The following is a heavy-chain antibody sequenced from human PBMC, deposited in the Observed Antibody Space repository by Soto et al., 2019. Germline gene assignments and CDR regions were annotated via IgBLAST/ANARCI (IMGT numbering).Heavy chain of an antibody. Sequence: SAKVSWETCGLTIISSSMRWVRQYSGQGLEWIGWIVVGSGHTNYAQKFQERVTITRDMSTSTAYMELSSLRSEDTAVYYCAAASSTSGGYYGMDVWGQGTTVTVSS. CDR3: AAASSTSGGYYGMDV. D-gene: IGHD2-2*01. V-gene: IGHV1-58*02. J-gene: IGHJ6*02. CDR1: GLTIISSS. CDR2: IVVGSGHT.